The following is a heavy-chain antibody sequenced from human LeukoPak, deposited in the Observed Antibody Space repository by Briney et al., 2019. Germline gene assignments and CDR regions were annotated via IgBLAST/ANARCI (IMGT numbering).Heavy chain of an antibody. D-gene: IGHD3-10*01. CDR2: IRSKAYGGTT. CDR3: TRDYYGSGSYYNNYFDY. V-gene: IGHV3-49*04. J-gene: IGHJ4*02. CDR1: GFTFGDYA. Sequence: PGGSLRLSCTASGFTFGDYAMSWVHQAPGKGLEWVGFIRSKAYGGTTEYAASVKGRFTISRDDSKSIAYLQMNSLKTEDTAVYYCTRDYYGSGSYYNNYFDYWGQGTLVTVSS.